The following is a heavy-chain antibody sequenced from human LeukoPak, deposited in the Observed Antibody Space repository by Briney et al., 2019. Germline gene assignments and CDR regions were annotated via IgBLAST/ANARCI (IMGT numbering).Heavy chain of an antibody. Sequence: SETLSLTCAVYGGPFSGYYWSWIRQPPGKGLEWIGEINHSGSTYYNPSLKSRVTISVDTSKNQFSLKLSSVTAADTAVYYCARVRKWFGEFNYYYYMDVWGKGTTVTISS. V-gene: IGHV4-34*01. CDR2: INHSGST. CDR1: GGPFSGYY. CDR3: ARVRKWFGEFNYYYYMDV. D-gene: IGHD3-10*01. J-gene: IGHJ6*03.